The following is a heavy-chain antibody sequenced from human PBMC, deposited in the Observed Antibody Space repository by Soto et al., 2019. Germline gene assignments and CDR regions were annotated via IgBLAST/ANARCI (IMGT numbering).Heavy chain of an antibody. D-gene: IGHD6-19*01. CDR3: VRDKGVADDLPRGDY. V-gene: IGHV3-48*02. CDR1: GSSLRPYS. J-gene: IGHJ4*02. Sequence: GGSLRLSCAASGSSLRPYSMNWVRQAPGKGLEWISYITTTSSTKYYADSVKGRFTISRDNAKNSLYLQMDSLRNEDTAVYYCVRDKGVADDLPRGDYWGPGTLVTVSS. CDR2: ITTTSSTK.